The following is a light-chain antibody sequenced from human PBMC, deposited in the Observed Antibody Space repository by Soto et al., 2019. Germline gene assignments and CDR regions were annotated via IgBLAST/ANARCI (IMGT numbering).Light chain of an antibody. Sequence: ILMTQSPATLSVSPGEGATLSCRASQSVNSNLAWYQQKPGQVPRLLIYGASIRATGIPARFSGSGSGTEFTLTISNLQSEDFAVYYCQQYNNWWTFGQGTKVEIK. CDR3: QQYNNWWT. J-gene: IGKJ1*01. CDR2: GAS. V-gene: IGKV3-15*01. CDR1: QSVNSN.